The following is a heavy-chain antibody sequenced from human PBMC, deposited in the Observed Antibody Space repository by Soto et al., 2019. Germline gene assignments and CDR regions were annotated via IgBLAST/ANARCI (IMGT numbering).Heavy chain of an antibody. CDR2: IYSGGST. Sequence: EVQLVESGGGLVQPGGSLRLSCAASGFTVSSNYMSWVRQAPGKGLEWVSVIYSGGSTYYADSVKGRFIISRDDSKNTLFLQMNSLRAADTAVYYCATAKLLLPWLFDYWGQGTLVTVSS. CDR1: GFTVSSNY. J-gene: IGHJ4*02. D-gene: IGHD2-15*01. V-gene: IGHV3-66*01. CDR3: ATAKLLLPWLFDY.